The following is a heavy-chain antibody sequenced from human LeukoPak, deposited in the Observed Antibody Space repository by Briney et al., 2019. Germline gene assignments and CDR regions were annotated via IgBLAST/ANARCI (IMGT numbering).Heavy chain of an antibody. J-gene: IGHJ4*02. CDR1: GFTFSNYG. CDR2: ILYGGSYK. CDR3: ARRTIAARFDY. D-gene: IGHD6-6*01. V-gene: IGHV3-30*03. Sequence: GGSLRLSCAASGFTFSNYGMHWVRQAPGKGLEWVAVILYGGSYKNYADSVKGRFTISRDNSKNSLYLQMNSLRAEDTAVYYCARRTIAARFDYWGQGTLVTVSS.